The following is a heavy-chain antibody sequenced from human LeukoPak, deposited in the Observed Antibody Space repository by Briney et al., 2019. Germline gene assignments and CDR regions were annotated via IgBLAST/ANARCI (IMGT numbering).Heavy chain of an antibody. Sequence: ASVKVSCKASGYTFTGYYMHWVRQAPGQGLEWMGWINPNSGGTNYAQKFQGRVTMTRGTSISTAYMELSRLRSDDTAVYYCARGFLGSGYSYVGNWFDPWGQGTLVTVSS. J-gene: IGHJ5*02. CDR2: INPNSGGT. CDR3: ARGFLGSGYSYVGNWFDP. D-gene: IGHD5-18*01. CDR1: GYTFTGYY. V-gene: IGHV1-2*02.